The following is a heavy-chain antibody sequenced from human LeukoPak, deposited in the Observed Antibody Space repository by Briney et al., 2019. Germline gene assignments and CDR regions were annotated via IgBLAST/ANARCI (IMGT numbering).Heavy chain of an antibody. J-gene: IGHJ4*02. Sequence: PGGSLRLSCAASGFTVSSNYMSWVRQAPGKGLEWVSIIYSGGSTYYADSVKGRFTISRDNAKNSLYLQMNSLRAEDTAVYYCARESPSYGGNVFDYWGQGTLVTVSS. V-gene: IGHV3-53*01. CDR1: GFTVSSNY. CDR2: IYSGGST. CDR3: ARESPSYGGNVFDY. D-gene: IGHD4-23*01.